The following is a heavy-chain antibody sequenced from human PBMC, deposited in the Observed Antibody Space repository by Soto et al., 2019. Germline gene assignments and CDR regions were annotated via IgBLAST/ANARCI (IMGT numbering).Heavy chain of an antibody. CDR3: TRGGAGRPDY. V-gene: IGHV3-48*02. Sequence: DVVLVSSGGGFVRPGESLRLSCGVSGFKFTSYGMNWVRQAPGKGLEWLSYSGLSATTHYADSVRGRFTVSRDNDMNLLFLHLDNVRDEDTAVYYCTRGGAGRPDYWGQGSLVGVSS. CDR2: SGLSATT. D-gene: IGHD6-13*01. CDR1: GFKFTSYG. J-gene: IGHJ4*02.